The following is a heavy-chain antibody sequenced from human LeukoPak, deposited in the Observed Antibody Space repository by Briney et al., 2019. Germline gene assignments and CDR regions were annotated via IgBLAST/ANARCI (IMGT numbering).Heavy chain of an antibody. CDR3: ARDGYYGSGPPDY. J-gene: IGHJ4*02. CDR2: IYYSGST. CDR1: GGXISSGGYY. D-gene: IGHD3-10*01. Sequence: SETLSLTCTVSGGXISSGGYYWSWIRQHPGRGLEWHGYIYYSGSTYYNPSLKSRVTISVDTSKNQFSLKLSSVTAADTAVYYCARDGYYGSGPPDYWGQGTLVTVSS. V-gene: IGHV4-31*03.